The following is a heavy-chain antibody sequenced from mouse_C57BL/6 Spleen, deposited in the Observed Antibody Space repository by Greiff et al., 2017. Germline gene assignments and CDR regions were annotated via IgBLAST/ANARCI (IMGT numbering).Heavy chain of an antibody. J-gene: IGHJ2*01. D-gene: IGHD1-1*02. CDR1: GFTFSSYG. CDR2: ISSGGSYT. V-gene: IGHV5-6*01. CDR3: ARHAPLTGIYYFDY. Sequence: EVKVVESGGDLVKPGGSLKLSCAASGFTFSSYGMSWVRQTPDKRLEWVATISSGGSYTYYPDSVKGRFTISRDNAKNTLYLQMSSLKSEDTAMYYCARHAPLTGIYYFDYWGQGTTLTVSS.